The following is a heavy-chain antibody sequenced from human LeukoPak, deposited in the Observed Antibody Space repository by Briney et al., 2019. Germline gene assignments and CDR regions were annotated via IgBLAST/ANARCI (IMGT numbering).Heavy chain of an antibody. D-gene: IGHD6-25*01. CDR1: GYTFTSYG. Sequence: GASVKVSCKASGYTFTSYGISWVRQAPGKGLEWVSAISGSGGSTYYADSVKGRFTISRDNAKNSLYLQMNSLRAEDTAVYYCARDYMGSEFDYWGQGTLVTVSS. J-gene: IGHJ4*02. V-gene: IGHV3-23*01. CDR2: ISGSGGST. CDR3: ARDYMGSEFDY.